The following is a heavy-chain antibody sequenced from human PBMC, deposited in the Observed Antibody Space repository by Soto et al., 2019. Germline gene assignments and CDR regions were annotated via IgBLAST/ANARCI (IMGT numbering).Heavy chain of an antibody. V-gene: IGHV1-69*01. D-gene: IGHD6-25*01. Sequence: QVQLVQSGAEVKKPGSSVKVSCQASGGTFNNFAFTWVRQAPGQGLEWLGGIMPVFHTTNIAQTFQDRITVIADAFTNTVYMEMTSLRFDDTAVYYCATATISPVSATLYHYGMDVWGQGTTVTVSS. J-gene: IGHJ6*02. CDR3: ATATISPVSATLYHYGMDV. CDR1: GGTFNNFA. CDR2: IMPVFHTT.